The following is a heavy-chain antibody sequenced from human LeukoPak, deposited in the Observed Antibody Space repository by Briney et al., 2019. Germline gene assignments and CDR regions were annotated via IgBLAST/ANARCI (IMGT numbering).Heavy chain of an antibody. J-gene: IGHJ5*02. CDR1: GYTFTSYY. V-gene: IGHV1-46*01. D-gene: IGHD3-10*01. Sequence: ASVKVSCKASGYTFTSYYMHWVRQAPGQGLEWMGIINPSGGSTSYAQKFQGRVTMTRDTSTSTVYMELSSLRSEDTAVYYCARDGSGTYWAYYNWFDPWGQGTLVTVSS. CDR2: INPSGGST. CDR3: ARDGSGTYWAYYNWFDP.